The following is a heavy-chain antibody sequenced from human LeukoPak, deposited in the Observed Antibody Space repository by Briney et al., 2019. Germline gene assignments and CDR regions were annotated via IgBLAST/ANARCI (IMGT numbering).Heavy chain of an antibody. V-gene: IGHV3-30-3*01. CDR1: GFTFSSYA. Sequence: GRSLRLSCAASGFTFSSYAMHWVRQAPGKGLEWVAVISYDGSNKYYADSVKGRFTISRDNSKNTLYLQMNSLRAEDTAVYYCARDQIDCSSTSCSYYYYYYMDVWGKGTTVTVSS. J-gene: IGHJ6*03. D-gene: IGHD2-2*01. CDR2: ISYDGSNK. CDR3: ARDQIDCSSTSCSYYYYYYMDV.